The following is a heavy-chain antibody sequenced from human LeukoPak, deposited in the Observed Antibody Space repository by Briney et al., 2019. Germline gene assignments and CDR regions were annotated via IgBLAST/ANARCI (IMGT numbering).Heavy chain of an antibody. CDR3: AKGSGILISPPFDY. CDR2: ISGSGDDT. CDR1: GFTFSSYW. V-gene: IGHV3-23*01. D-gene: IGHD1-14*01. J-gene: IGHJ4*02. Sequence: GGSLRLSCAASGFTFSSYWMSWVRRAPGKGLEWVSGISGSGDDTYYADSVKGRFTISRDNSKNTLFLQMNSLRDEDTAVYYCAKGSGILISPPFDYWGQGALVTVSS.